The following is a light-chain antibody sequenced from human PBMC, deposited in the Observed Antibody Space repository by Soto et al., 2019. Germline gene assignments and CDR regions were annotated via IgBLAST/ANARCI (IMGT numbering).Light chain of an antibody. CDR3: SSYTSSSLYV. V-gene: IGLV2-14*01. Sequence: QSVRNQPASVSGSPGKSITLSCTGTSSDVGGYNYVSWYQQHPGKAPKLMIYDVSNRPSGVSNRFSGSKSGNTASLTISGLQAEDEADYYCSSYTSSSLYVFGTGTKVTVL. J-gene: IGLJ1*01. CDR1: SSDVGGYNY. CDR2: DVS.